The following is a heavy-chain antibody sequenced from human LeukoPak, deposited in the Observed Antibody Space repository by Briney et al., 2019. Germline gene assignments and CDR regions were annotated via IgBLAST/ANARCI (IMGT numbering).Heavy chain of an antibody. D-gene: IGHD6-6*01. CDR1: GYSISSGYY. J-gene: IGHJ3*02. CDR2: IYHSGST. CDR3: ARYSSSGAFDI. V-gene: IGHV4-38-2*02. Sequence: SETLSLTCTVSGYSISSGYYWGWIRQPPGKGLEWIGSIYHSGSTYYNPSLKSRVTISVDTPKNQFSLKLSSVTAADTAVYYCARYSSSGAFDIWGQGTMVTVSS.